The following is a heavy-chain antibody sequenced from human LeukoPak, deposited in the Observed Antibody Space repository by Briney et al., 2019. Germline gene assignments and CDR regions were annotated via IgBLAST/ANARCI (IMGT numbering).Heavy chain of an antibody. D-gene: IGHD2-15*01. J-gene: IGHJ1*01. V-gene: IGHV3-30*02. CDR1: GFTFSSYG. CDR2: IRYDGSNK. Sequence: GGSLRLSCAASGFTFSSYGMHWVRQAPGKGLEWVAFIRYDGSNKYYADSVKGRFTISRDNSKNSLYLQMNSLRAEETAVYYCARIYCSSGSCFEYFQHWGQGTLVTVSS. CDR3: ARIYCSSGSCFEYFQH.